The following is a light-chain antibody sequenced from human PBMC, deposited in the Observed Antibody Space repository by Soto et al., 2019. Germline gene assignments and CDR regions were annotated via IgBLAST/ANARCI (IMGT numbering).Light chain of an antibody. CDR2: RNS. V-gene: IGLV1-47*01. J-gene: IGLJ3*02. CDR3: ATWDESLRAWV. Sequence: QSALTQPPSVSGSPGQSVTISCTGSSGDFGDHQLVSWYQQPPGTAPKLLIYRNSRRPSGVPDRFSGSRSGTSGSLAISGLRSQDEGDYYCATWDESLRAWVFGGGTKLTVL. CDR1: SGDFGDHQL.